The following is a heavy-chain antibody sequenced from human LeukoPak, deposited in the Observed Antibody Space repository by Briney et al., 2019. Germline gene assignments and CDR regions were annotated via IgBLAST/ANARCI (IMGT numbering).Heavy chain of an antibody. CDR2: IYYSGNT. J-gene: IGHJ6*03. CDR1: GVSISSSNSY. D-gene: IGHD4-23*01. V-gene: IGHV4-39*07. Sequence: PSETLSLTCTVSGVSISSSNSYWGWIRQPPGKGLEWIGSIYYSGNTNYNPSLKSRVTISVDTSKNQFSLKLSSVTAADTAVYYCARVGGNSVWYYYYYYMDVWGKGTTVTVSS. CDR3: ARVGGNSVWYYYYYYMDV.